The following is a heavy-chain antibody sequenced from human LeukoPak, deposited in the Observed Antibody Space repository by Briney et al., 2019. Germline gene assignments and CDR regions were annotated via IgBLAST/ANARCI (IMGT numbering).Heavy chain of an antibody. J-gene: IGHJ3*02. CDR2: ISGIGVYT. D-gene: IGHD5-24*01. CDR1: GVTFDSYG. V-gene: IGHV3-23*01. Sequence: PGGSLRLSCAASGVTFDSYGMNWVRQAPGKGLEWVSGISGIGVYTYYADSVKGRFTISRDNSKNTLYLVMNSLRVDDTAVYYCAKAVDLATISVDIWGQGTMVTVSS. CDR3: AKAVDLATISVDI.